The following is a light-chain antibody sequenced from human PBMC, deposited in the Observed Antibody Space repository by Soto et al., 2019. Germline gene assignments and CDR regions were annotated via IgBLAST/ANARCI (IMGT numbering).Light chain of an antibody. V-gene: IGKV3-20*01. CDR1: QSVSSSY. CDR2: GAS. Sequence: EIVLTQSPGTLSLSPGERATLTCRASQSVSSSYLAWYQQKPGQAPRLLIYGASSRATGIPDRFSGSGSGTDFTLTIGRLEPEDFAVYYCQQYGSSLIFTFGPGTKVVIK. J-gene: IGKJ3*01. CDR3: QQYGSSLIFT.